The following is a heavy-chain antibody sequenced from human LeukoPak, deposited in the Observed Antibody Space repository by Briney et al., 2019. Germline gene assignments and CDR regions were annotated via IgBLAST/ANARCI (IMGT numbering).Heavy chain of an antibody. CDR1: GFTFSSYA. J-gene: IGHJ4*02. CDR2: ISGSGGST. CDR3: AKDRVTRCSSTSCYEEGPDY. V-gene: IGHV3-23*01. D-gene: IGHD2-2*01. Sequence: GGSLRLSCAASGFTFSSYAVSWVRQAPGKGLEWVSAISGSGGSTYYADSVKGRFTISRDNSKNTLYLQTNSLRAEDTAVYYCAKDRVTRCSSTSCYEEGPDYWGQGTLVTVSS.